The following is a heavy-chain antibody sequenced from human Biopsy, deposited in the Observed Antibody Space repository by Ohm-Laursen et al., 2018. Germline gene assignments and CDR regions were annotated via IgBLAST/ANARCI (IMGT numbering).Heavy chain of an antibody. Sequence: GSLRLSCTASGFTFSNYAMSWVRQAPGKGLEWVSGISGSGGRTYYAESMKGRFTISRDNSKKTVYLQMRSLRAEDTAVYYCAKEVFSAVGTSGFDPWGQGTLVTVS. V-gene: IGHV3-23*01. CDR3: AKEVFSAVGTSGFDP. CDR1: GFTFSNYA. D-gene: IGHD1/OR15-1a*01. J-gene: IGHJ5*02. CDR2: ISGSGGRT.